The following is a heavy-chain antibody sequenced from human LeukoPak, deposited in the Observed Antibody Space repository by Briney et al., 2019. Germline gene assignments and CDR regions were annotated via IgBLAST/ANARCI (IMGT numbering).Heavy chain of an antibody. J-gene: IGHJ4*02. D-gene: IGHD3-10*01. CDR2: IHYDGGT. V-gene: IGHV4-59*08. Sequence: SETLSLTCNVSGGSISSYYWSWIRQPPGKGLEWIGYIHYDGGTTYTPSLKRRVTISIDTSKYQFSLNLRSVTAADTAVYYCAAERVWFGELFPDFWGQGTLVTVSS. CDR1: GGSISSYY. CDR3: AAERVWFGELFPDF.